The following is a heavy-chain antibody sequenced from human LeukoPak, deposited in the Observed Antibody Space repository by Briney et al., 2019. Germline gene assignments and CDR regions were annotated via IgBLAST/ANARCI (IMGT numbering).Heavy chain of an antibody. V-gene: IGHV3-7*05. Sequence: WGSLRLSCADSGCTFSSYWMSWVRQAPGKGLEWVANIKQDGSQKYYVDSVKGRFTISRDNAQNSIYLQMNSLRAEDTAVYYCARDSRATGVHEYWGQGTLVTVSS. CDR2: IKQDGSQK. J-gene: IGHJ4*02. D-gene: IGHD1-1*01. CDR3: ARDSRATGVHEY. CDR1: GCTFSSYW.